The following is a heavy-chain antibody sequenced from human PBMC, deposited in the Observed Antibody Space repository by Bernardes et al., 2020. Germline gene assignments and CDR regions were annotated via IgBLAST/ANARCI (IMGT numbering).Heavy chain of an antibody. CDR2: IFSNDEK. CDR1: GFSLSNVKMG. V-gene: IGHV2-26*01. Sequence: SGPTLVKPTETLTLTCTVSGFSLSNVKMGVSWIRQPPGKALEWLAHIFSNDEKSYNTSLNNRLTISRDTSKSQVVLTMTNMDPVDTATYYCARIGVVPAPIGFYYSMDVWDKGATVTVSS. J-gene: IGHJ6*03. D-gene: IGHD2-2*01. CDR3: ARIGVVPAPIGFYYSMDV.